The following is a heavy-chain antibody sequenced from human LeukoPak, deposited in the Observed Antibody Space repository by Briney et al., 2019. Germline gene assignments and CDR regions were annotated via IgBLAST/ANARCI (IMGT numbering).Heavy chain of an antibody. CDR3: ARTRGWNYISDY. D-gene: IGHD1-7*01. CDR1: GGSISSSNW. J-gene: IGHJ4*02. Sequence: PSETLSLTCAVSGGSISSSNWWSWVRQPPGKGLEWIGEIYHSGSTNYNPSLKSRVTISVDTSKNQFSLKLSSVTAADTAVYYCARTRGWNYISDYWGQGTLVTVSS. V-gene: IGHV4-4*02. CDR2: IYHSGST.